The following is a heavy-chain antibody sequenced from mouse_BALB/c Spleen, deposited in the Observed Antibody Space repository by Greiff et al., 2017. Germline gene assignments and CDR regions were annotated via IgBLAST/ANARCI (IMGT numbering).Heavy chain of an antibody. CDR1: GFSFRDYG. CDR3: TGEGKNGAAGLDY. J-gene: IGHJ3*01. V-gene: IGHV5-15*02. Sequence: VGSGGGLVQPGGSRKPSFSASGFSFRDYGMAWVRQAPGKGPEWVAFISNLAYSIYYADTVTGRFTITRENAKNTQYLEMSSLRSEDTARSYCTGEGKNGAAGLDYWGQGTVVTVSA. CDR2: ISNLAYSI.